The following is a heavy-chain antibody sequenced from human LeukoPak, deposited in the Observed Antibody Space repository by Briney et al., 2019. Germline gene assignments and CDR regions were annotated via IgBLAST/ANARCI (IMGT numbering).Heavy chain of an antibody. CDR2: TNPNSGNT. J-gene: IGHJ5*02. V-gene: IGHV1-8*01. D-gene: IGHD3-3*01. CDR1: GYTFTRYD. Sequence: ASVTVSCKASGYTFTRYDIHWVQPATGQGLEWMGWTNPNSGNTGYAKKFQGRVTMTRNTSISTAYMELSSLRSEDTAVYYCARGPEKSNRPVLRFLEWFRGLYDPWGQGTLVTVSS. CDR3: ARGPEKSNRPVLRFLEWFRGLYDP.